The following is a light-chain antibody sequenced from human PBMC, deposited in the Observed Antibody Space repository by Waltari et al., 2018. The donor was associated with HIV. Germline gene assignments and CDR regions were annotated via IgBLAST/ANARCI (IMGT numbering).Light chain of an antibody. CDR1: TGAVTSGNY. CDR2: DTR. Sequence: QAMVTQQPSLNVSPGGTVTLPCGSSTGAVTSGNYPYWFQPTPGQAPRTLIYDTRTKHSWTPARFSGSRRGGEAARPRAGAQPVDEAEYYCFLSYSGARPGVLGGWTKLTVL. J-gene: IGLJ3*02. CDR3: FLSYSGARPGV. V-gene: IGLV7-46*01.